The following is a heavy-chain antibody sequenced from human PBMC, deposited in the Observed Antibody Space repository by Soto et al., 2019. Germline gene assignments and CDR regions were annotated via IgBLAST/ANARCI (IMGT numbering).Heavy chain of an antibody. J-gene: IGHJ4*02. V-gene: IGHV3-23*01. CDR1: GFTFSSYA. D-gene: IGHD3-16*02. CDR3: AGSKDYVWGSYRWLLDY. Sequence: GGSLRLSCAASGFTFSSYAMSWVRQAPGKGLEWVSAISGSGGSTYYADSVKGRFTISRDNSKNTLYLQMNSLRAEDTAVYYCAGSKDYVWGSYRWLLDYWGQGTLVTVSS. CDR2: ISGSGGST.